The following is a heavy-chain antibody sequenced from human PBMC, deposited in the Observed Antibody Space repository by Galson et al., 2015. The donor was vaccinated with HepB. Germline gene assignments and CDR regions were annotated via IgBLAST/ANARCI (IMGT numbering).Heavy chain of an antibody. D-gene: IGHD6-19*01. CDR3: ARDRVEQWLENHFDY. Sequence: SLRLSCAASGFSVAMYNMNWVRQAPGKGLKWVAVISYDGTIQWYADPVKGRFIISRDTSKNTLYLQMNSLRLEDTAVYYCARDRVEQWLENHFDYWGQGTLVTVSS. CDR2: ISYDGTIQ. J-gene: IGHJ4*02. V-gene: IGHV3-30*03. CDR1: GFSVAMYN.